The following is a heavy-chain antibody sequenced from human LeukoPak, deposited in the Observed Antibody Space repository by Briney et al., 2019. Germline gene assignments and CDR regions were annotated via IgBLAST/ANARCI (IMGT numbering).Heavy chain of an antibody. Sequence: GGSLRLSCAASGFTFSSYAMSWVRQAPGKGLEWVSAISGSGGSTYYADSVKGRFTISRDNSKNTLYLQMNSLRAEDTAVYYCAKCGVSGYDCLPTYYFDYWGQGTLVTVSS. J-gene: IGHJ4*02. D-gene: IGHD5-12*01. V-gene: IGHV3-23*01. CDR1: GFTFSSYA. CDR3: AKCGVSGYDCLPTYYFDY. CDR2: ISGSGGST.